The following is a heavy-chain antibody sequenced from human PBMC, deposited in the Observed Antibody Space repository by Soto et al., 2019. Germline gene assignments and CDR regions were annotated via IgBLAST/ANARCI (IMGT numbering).Heavy chain of an antibody. CDR3: ARRGWGSSSFFDY. J-gene: IGHJ4*02. D-gene: IGHD6-6*01. Sequence: QLQLQESGPGLVKPSETLSLTCTVSGASITSLYYYWGWIRQPPGKGLEWIGSSYLSGRNYYAPSLMRLVAMSLDTAKNQFSLKLTSVTAADTAVYYCARRGWGSSSFFDYWGQGTLVTVSS. CDR1: GASITSLYYY. V-gene: IGHV4-39*01. CDR2: SYLSGRN.